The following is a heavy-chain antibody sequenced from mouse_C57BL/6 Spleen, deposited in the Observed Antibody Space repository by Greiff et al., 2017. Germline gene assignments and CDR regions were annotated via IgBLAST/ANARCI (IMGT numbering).Heavy chain of an antibody. CDR2: IDPENGDT. CDR1: GFNITDDS. CDR3: TTWGITTAFGY. Sequence: EVQLQQSGAELVRPGASVKLSCKASGFNITDDSMHWVKQRPEQGLEWIGWIDPENGDTEYASKFKGKATITADKSSNTAYLQLSSLTSEDTAVYYWTTWGITTAFGYWGQGTLVTVAA. J-gene: IGHJ3*01. V-gene: IGHV14-4*01. D-gene: IGHD2-4*01.